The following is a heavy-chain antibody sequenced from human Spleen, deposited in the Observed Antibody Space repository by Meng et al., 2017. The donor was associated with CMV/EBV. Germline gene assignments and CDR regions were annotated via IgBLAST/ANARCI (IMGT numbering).Heavy chain of an antibody. Sequence: QVPVQESGPGLVTPSETLSLTCTVSGGSISSYYWSWIRQPAGKGLEWIGRIYTSGSTNYNPSLKSRVTMSVDTSKNQFSLKLSSVTAADTAVYYCARVKSGYEPDYFDYWGQGTLVTVSS. J-gene: IGHJ4*02. V-gene: IGHV4-4*07. CDR1: GGSISSYY. D-gene: IGHD5-12*01. CDR3: ARVKSGYEPDYFDY. CDR2: IYTSGST.